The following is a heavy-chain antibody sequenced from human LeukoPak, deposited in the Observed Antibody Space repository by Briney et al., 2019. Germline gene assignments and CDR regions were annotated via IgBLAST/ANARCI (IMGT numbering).Heavy chain of an antibody. CDR1: GFTVISNY. J-gene: IGHJ4*02. CDR3: ARDYYDGSDYYFSTFDY. V-gene: IGHV3-66*01. D-gene: IGHD3-22*01. Sequence: GGSLRLSCAASGFTVISNYMSWVRQAPGKGLEWVSVIYSGGSTYYADSVKGRFTISRDNSKNTLYLQMNSLRAEDTAVYYCARDYYDGSDYYFSTFDYWGQGTLVTVSS. CDR2: IYSGGST.